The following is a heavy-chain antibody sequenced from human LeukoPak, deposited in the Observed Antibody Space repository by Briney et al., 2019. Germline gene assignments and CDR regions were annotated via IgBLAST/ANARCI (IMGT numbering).Heavy chain of an antibody. CDR2: IYYSGNT. D-gene: IGHD6-19*01. CDR3: ARASGWYERGPDCYYYYMDV. V-gene: IGHV4-39*01. CDR1: GVFISSSNSY. J-gene: IGHJ6*03. Sequence: PSETLSLTCTVSGVFISSSNSYWGWIRQPPGKGLEWIGSIYYSGNTYYNASLKSQVSISIDTSKNQFSLRLTSVTAADTAVYYCARASGWYERGPDCYYYYMDVWGKGTTVTVSS.